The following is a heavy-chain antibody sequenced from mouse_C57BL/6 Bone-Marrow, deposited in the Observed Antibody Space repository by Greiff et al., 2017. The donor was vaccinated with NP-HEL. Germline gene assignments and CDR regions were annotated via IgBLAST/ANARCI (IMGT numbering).Heavy chain of an antibody. Sequence: VQLKQSGAELVRPGASVKLSCTASGFNIKDDYMHWVKQRPEQGLEWIGWIDPENGDTEYASKFQGKATITADTSSNTAYLQLSSLTSEDTAVYYCTPSLYYYGSSPAWFAYWGQGTLVTVSA. D-gene: IGHD1-1*01. J-gene: IGHJ3*01. V-gene: IGHV14-4*01. CDR3: TPSLYYYGSSPAWFAY. CDR2: IDPENGDT. CDR1: GFNIKDDY.